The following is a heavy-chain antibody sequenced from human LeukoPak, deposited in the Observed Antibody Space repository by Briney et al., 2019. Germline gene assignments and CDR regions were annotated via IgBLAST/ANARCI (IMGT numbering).Heavy chain of an antibody. J-gene: IGHJ4*02. CDR3: ARGIGSSTWYDPFDY. Sequence: ASVQVSCKASGYTFIDYYMQWVRQAPGQGLEWMGWISSYNGNTNYAQKLQGRVTMTTDTSTSTAYMELTSLRSDDTAVYYCARGIGSSTWYDPFDYWGQGTLVTVSS. D-gene: IGHD6-13*01. CDR1: GYTFIDYY. CDR2: ISSYNGNT. V-gene: IGHV1-18*04.